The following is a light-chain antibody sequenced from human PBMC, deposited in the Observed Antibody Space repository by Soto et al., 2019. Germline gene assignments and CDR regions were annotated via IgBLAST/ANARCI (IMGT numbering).Light chain of an antibody. CDR3: QQANSLPVT. CDR2: AAS. CDR1: QGISSW. J-gene: IGKJ3*01. V-gene: IGKV1-12*01. Sequence: DIQMTHSASSLSASVADTVTISCRTSQGISSWLAWYQHKPGKAPKLLIYAASTLQSGVPSRFSGSGAGTDFTLTISSLQPEDFGTYFCQQANSLPVTFGPGTKVDIK.